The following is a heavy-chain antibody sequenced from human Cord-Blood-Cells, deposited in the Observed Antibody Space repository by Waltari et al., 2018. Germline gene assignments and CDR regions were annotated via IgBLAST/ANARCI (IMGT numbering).Heavy chain of an antibody. V-gene: IGHV4-34*01. D-gene: IGHD6-13*01. CDR2: INHSGST. CDR3: ASSSGIAAADAFDI. J-gene: IGHJ3*02. CDR1: GGSFSGYY. Sequence: QVQLQQWGAGLLKPSETLSLTCAVSGGSFSGYYWSWIRPPPGKGLEWIGEINHSGSTNYNPSLKSRVTISVDTSKNQFSLKLSSVTAADTAVYYCASSSGIAAADAFDIWGQGTMVTVSS.